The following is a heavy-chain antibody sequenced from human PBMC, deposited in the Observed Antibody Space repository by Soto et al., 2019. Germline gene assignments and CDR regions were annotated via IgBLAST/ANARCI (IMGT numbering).Heavy chain of an antibody. V-gene: IGHV3-23*01. J-gene: IGHJ5*02. Sequence: PGGSLRLSCAASGFTFSSYAMSWVRQAPGKGLEWVSAISGSSGSTYYADSVKGRFTISRDNSKNTLYLQMNSLRAEDTAVYYCAKGSGGEDSEWFDPWGQGTLVTVSS. CDR3: AKGSGGEDSEWFDP. CDR2: ISGSSGST. D-gene: IGHD2-21*01. CDR1: GFTFSSYA.